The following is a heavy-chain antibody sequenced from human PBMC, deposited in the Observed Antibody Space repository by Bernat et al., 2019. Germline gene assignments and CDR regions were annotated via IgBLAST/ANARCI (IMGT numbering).Heavy chain of an antibody. CDR2: IRSKANTYAT. Sequence: EVQLVESGGGLVQPGGSLKLSCAASGLTFSDSAMHWVRQASGKGLEWVGRIRSKANTYATEYAASVKGRFTISRDDSKNTAYLQMNSLTTEDTAVYYCARGVGGVIVSNDAFDIWGQGTMVTVSS. D-gene: IGHD3-16*02. J-gene: IGHJ3*02. CDR3: ARGVGGVIVSNDAFDI. V-gene: IGHV3-73*02. CDR1: GLTFSDSA.